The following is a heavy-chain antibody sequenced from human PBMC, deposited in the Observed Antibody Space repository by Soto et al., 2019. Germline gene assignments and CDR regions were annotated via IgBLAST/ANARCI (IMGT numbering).Heavy chain of an antibody. D-gene: IGHD3-3*01. Sequence: QPGGSLRLSCTASGFTFNSHTMHWVRQAPGEGLEWVAVISYDGSYKFYADSVKGRFTISRGNSKSTLYLQMNRLPAADTAIYYCARDGLTAFGIIPHREVAGWGAGNKANLSS. CDR1: GFTFNSHT. CDR2: ISYDGSYK. CDR3: ARDGLTAFGIIPHREVAG. V-gene: IGHV3-30-3*01. J-gene: IGHJ6*04.